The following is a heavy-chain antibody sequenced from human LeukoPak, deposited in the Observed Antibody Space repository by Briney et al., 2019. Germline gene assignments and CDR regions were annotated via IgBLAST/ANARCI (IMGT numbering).Heavy chain of an antibody. J-gene: IGHJ1*01. Sequence: GASVKVSCKASGYTFTSYGISWVRQAPGQGLEWMGWISAYNGNTNYAQKLQGRVTMTTDTSTSTAYMELRSLRSDDTAVYYCAREEDSSGWYLYFQHWGQGTLVTVPS. CDR1: GYTFTSYG. CDR2: ISAYNGNT. CDR3: AREEDSSGWYLYFQH. D-gene: IGHD6-19*01. V-gene: IGHV1-18*01.